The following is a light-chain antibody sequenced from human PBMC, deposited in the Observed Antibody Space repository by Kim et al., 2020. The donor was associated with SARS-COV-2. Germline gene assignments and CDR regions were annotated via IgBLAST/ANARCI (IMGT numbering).Light chain of an antibody. J-gene: IGKJ2*01. CDR3: QQYNDYPYT. V-gene: IGKV1-5*03. CDR2: KAS. Sequence: DIQMTQSPSTLSASVGDRVTITCRASQSISRSLAWFHQSPGKSPKLLIYKASNLESGIPSRFSGSASGTEFTLTISSLQPADFGTYYCQQYNDYPYTFGQGTKLEIK. CDR1: QSISRS.